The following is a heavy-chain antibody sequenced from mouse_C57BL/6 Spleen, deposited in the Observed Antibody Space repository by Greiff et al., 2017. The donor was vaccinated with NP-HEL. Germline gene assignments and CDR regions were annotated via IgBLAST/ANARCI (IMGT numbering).Heavy chain of an antibody. Sequence: DVKLVESGGGLVKPGGSLKLSCAASGFTFSDYGMHWVRQAPEKGLEWVAYISSGSSTIYYADTVKGRFTISRDNAKNTLFLQMTRLRSEDTAMYYCARHYYGGSRYYFDYWGQGTTLTVSS. V-gene: IGHV5-17*01. CDR2: ISSGSSTI. CDR1: GFTFSDYG. CDR3: ARHYYGGSRYYFDY. D-gene: IGHD1-1*01. J-gene: IGHJ2*01.